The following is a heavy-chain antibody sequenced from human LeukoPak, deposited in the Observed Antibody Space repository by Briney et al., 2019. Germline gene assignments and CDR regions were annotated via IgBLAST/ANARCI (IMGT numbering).Heavy chain of an antibody. Sequence: SVKVSCKASGGTFSSYAISWVRQAPGQGLEWMGGIISIFGTANYARKFQGRVTITADESTSTAYMELSSLRSEDTAVYYCAGYGSGSYGPSGYYYMDVWGKGTTVTVSS. D-gene: IGHD3-10*01. J-gene: IGHJ6*03. CDR1: GGTFSSYA. CDR3: AGYGSGSYGPSGYYYMDV. V-gene: IGHV1-69*13. CDR2: IISIFGTA.